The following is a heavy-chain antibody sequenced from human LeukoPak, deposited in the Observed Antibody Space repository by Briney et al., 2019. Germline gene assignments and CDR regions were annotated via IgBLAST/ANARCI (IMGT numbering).Heavy chain of an antibody. CDR2: INPNSGGT. CDR3: ARADLYSYGYYYYYGMDV. V-gene: IGHV1-2*02. Sequence: ASVKVSCKASGYTFTGYYMHWVRQAPGQGLEWMGWINPNSGGTNYAQKFQGRVTMTRDTSISTAYMELSRLRSDDTAVYYCARADLYSYGYYYYYGMDVWGQGTAVTVSS. D-gene: IGHD5-18*01. J-gene: IGHJ6*02. CDR1: GYTFTGYY.